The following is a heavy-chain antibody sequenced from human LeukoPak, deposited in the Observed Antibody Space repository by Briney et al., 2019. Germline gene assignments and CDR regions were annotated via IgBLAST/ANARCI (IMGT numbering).Heavy chain of an antibody. CDR2: ISGSGGST. V-gene: IGHV3-23*01. J-gene: IGHJ1*01. CDR1: GFTFSSYA. D-gene: IGHD1-26*01. CDR3: AKPPGWEQTFQH. Sequence: GGSLRLSCAASGFTFSSYAMSWVRQAPGKGLEGVSAISGSGGSTYYADSVKGRFTISRDNSKNTLYLQMNSLRAEDTAVYYCAKPPGWEQTFQHWGQGTLVTVSS.